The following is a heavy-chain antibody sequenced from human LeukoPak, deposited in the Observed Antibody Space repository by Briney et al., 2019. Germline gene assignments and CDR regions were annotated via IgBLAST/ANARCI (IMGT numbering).Heavy chain of an antibody. V-gene: IGHV4-39*07. CDR2: IYYSGST. CDR1: GGSISSSSYY. Sequence: SETLSLTCTVSGGSISSSSYYWGWIRQPPGKGLEWIGSIYYSGSTNYNPSLKSRVTISVDTSKNQFSLKLSSVTAADTAVYYCATATSGYCSSTSCYYWFDPWGQGTLVTVSS. J-gene: IGHJ5*02. CDR3: ATATSGYCSSTSCYYWFDP. D-gene: IGHD2-2*01.